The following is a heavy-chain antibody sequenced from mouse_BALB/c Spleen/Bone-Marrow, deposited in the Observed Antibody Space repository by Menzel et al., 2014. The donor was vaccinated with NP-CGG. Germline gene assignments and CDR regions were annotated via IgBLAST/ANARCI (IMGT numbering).Heavy chain of an antibody. CDR2: INNNGGST. V-gene: IGHV5-6-3*01. D-gene: IGHD2-12*01. J-gene: IGHJ1*01. Sequence: EVKVVESGGGLVQPGGSLKLSCVASGFTFSSYGMSWVRQTPDKRLELVATINNNGGSTYYPDSVKGQFTISRDNAKNTLYLQMSSLKSEDTAMYYCARVYEWYFDVWGAGTTVTISS. CDR1: GFTFSSYG. CDR3: ARVYEWYFDV.